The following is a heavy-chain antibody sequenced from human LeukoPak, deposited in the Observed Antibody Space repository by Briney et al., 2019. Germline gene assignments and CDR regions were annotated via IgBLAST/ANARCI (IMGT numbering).Heavy chain of an antibody. J-gene: IGHJ4*02. D-gene: IGHD1-26*01. CDR3: ARDPPEWELPQDY. Sequence: GGSLRLSCAASGFTFSTYWMHWVRQAPGKGLVWVSRINSDGSSTSYADSVKGRFTISRDNAKNTLYLQMNSLRGEDTAVYYCARDPPEWELPQDYWGRGTLVAVSS. CDR1: GFTFSTYW. CDR2: INSDGSST. V-gene: IGHV3-74*01.